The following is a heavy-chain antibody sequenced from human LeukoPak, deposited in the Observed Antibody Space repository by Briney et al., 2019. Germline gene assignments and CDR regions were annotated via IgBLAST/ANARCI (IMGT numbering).Heavy chain of an antibody. Sequence: PGRSLRLSCAASGFTFSTYAMYWGRQAPGTGLEWVTVIWYDGSNKYYADSVKGRFTISRDNSKNTLYLQMNSLRADDTAVYYCARGAYCSGGRCPGAFDIWGQGTMVTVSS. V-gene: IGHV3-33*01. CDR3: ARGAYCSGGRCPGAFDI. CDR2: IWYDGSNK. D-gene: IGHD2-15*01. CDR1: GFTFSTYA. J-gene: IGHJ3*02.